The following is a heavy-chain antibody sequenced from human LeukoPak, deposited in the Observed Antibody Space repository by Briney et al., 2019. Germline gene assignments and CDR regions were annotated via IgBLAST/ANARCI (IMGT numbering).Heavy chain of an antibody. CDR3: ARRTYFYDSSGYYFDY. V-gene: IGHV4-34*01. CDR2: INHSGST. J-gene: IGHJ4*02. D-gene: IGHD3-22*01. Sequence: SETLSLTCAVYGGSFSGYYWSWIRQPPGKGLEWIGEINHSGSTNYNPSLKSRVTISVDTSKNQFSLKLSSVTAADTAVYYCARRTYFYDSSGYYFDYWGQGTLVTVSS. CDR1: GGSFSGYY.